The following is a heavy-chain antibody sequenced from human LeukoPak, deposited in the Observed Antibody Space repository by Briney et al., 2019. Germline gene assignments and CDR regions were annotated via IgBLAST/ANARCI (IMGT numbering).Heavy chain of an antibody. CDR2: ISNNGDTI. CDR1: GFTFRDYY. CDR3: ARSTPVIAVAGYYYYYGMDV. V-gene: IGHV3-11*01. J-gene: IGHJ6*02. Sequence: GGSLRLSCAASGFTFRDYYMHWVRQAPGKGLEWISYISNNGDTIYYADSVKGRFTISRDNAKNSLFLQMNSLSAEDTAVYYCARSTPVIAVAGYYYYYGMDVWGQGTTVTVSS. D-gene: IGHD6-19*01.